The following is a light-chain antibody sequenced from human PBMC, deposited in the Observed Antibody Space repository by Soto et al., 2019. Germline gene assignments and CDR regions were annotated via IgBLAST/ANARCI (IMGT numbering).Light chain of an antibody. Sequence: EILMTQSQATLSVSPGERVTLSCRASQSVSSNLAWYQQKPRQAPRLLIYGASTRVTGVPARFSGGGSGTEFTLTISSLQSEGLGVYFCQQYKDWPPYTFGQGTKLEIK. J-gene: IGKJ2*01. CDR1: QSVSSN. CDR3: QQYKDWPPYT. V-gene: IGKV3-15*01. CDR2: GAS.